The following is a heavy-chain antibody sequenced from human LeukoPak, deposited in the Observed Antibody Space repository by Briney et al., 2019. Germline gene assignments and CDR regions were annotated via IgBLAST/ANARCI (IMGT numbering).Heavy chain of an antibody. D-gene: IGHD4-23*01. CDR3: AREQGRLRWPEGYFDL. CDR2: ISYDGSNK. V-gene: IGHV3-30*03. J-gene: IGHJ2*01. Sequence: GGSLRLSCAASGFTFSSYGMHWVRQAPGKGLEWVAVISYDGSNKYYADSVKGRFTISRDNSKNTLYLQMNSLRAEDTAVYYCAREQGRLRWPEGYFDLWGRGTLVTVSS. CDR1: GFTFSSYG.